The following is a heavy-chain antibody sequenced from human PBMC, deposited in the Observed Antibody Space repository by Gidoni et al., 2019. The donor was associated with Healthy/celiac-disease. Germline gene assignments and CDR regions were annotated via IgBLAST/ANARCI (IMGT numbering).Heavy chain of an antibody. CDR2: INPNRGGT. J-gene: IGHJ5*02. CDR3: AIDRGIVATIGWFDP. Sequence: QVQLVQSGAEVKKPGASVKVSCTASGYTFTGYYMHWVRQAPGQGLEWMGWINPNRGGTNYAQKFQGRGTMTRDTSISTAYMELSRLRSDDTAVYYCAIDRGIVATIGWFDPWGQGTLVTVSS. D-gene: IGHD5-12*01. CDR1: GYTFTGYY. V-gene: IGHV1-2*02.